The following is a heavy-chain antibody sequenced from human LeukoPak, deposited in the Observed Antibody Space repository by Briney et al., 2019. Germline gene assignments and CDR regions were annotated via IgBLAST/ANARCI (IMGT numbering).Heavy chain of an antibody. CDR2: INHSGST. CDR3: ARRDDFWSSYSFDY. Sequence: SETLSLTCAVYGGSFSGYYWSWIRQPPGKGLEWIGEINHSGSTNYNPSLKSRVTISVDTSKNQFSLKLSSVTAADTAVYYCARRDDFWSSYSFDYWGQGTLVTVSS. CDR1: GGSFSGYY. V-gene: IGHV4-34*01. J-gene: IGHJ4*02. D-gene: IGHD3-3*01.